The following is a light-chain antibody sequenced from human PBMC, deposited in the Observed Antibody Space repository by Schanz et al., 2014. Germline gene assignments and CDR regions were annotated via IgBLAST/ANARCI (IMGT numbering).Light chain of an antibody. V-gene: IGLV8-61*01. CDR2: STN. CDR3: VVYMGSGSWV. J-gene: IGLJ3*02. Sequence: QTVVTQEPSFSVSPGGTVTLTCGLSTGSTSTSHYPSWYQQTPGQPPRTLIYSTNTRSSGVPDRFSASILGNKAALTITGAQADDESDYYCVVYMGSGSWVFGGGTKLTVL. CDR1: TGSTSTSHY.